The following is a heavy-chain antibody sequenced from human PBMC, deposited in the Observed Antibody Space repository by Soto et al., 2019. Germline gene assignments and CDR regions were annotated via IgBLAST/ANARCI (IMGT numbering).Heavy chain of an antibody. CDR2: IHYSGST. CDR1: GGSISSSSYY. V-gene: IGHV4-39*01. J-gene: IGHJ4*02. D-gene: IGHD3-10*01. Sequence: QLQLQESGPGLVKPSETLSLTCTVSGGSISSSSYYWGWIRQPPGKGLEWIGSIHYSGSTYYKASLKSRVTISVDTSKNQFSLKRSSVPAADTAVYYCARVYYGSGIIEYWGQGTLVTVSS. CDR3: ARVYYGSGIIEY.